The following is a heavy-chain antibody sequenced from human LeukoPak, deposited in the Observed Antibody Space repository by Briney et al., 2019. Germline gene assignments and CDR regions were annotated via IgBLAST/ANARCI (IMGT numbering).Heavy chain of an antibody. Sequence: ASVKVSCKASGYTFTSYGISWVRQAPGQGLEWKGEIIPIFGTANYAQKFQGRVTITADKSTSTAYMELSSLRSEDTAVYYCAEYIYGAYFDYWGQGTLVTVSS. CDR2: IIPIFGTA. CDR1: GYTFTSYG. V-gene: IGHV1-69*06. D-gene: IGHD5-18*01. J-gene: IGHJ4*02. CDR3: AEYIYGAYFDY.